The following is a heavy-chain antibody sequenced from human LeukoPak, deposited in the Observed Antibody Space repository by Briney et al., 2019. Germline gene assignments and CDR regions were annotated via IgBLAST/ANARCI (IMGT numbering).Heavy chain of an antibody. D-gene: IGHD6-13*01. V-gene: IGHV4-39*01. CDR1: GGSISSSSYY. CDR3: ASPIAAAGDY. Sequence: SETLSLTCTVSGGSISSSSYYWGWIRQRPGKGLEWIGSIYYSGSTYYNPSLKSRVTISVDTSKNQFSLKLSSVTAADTAVYYCASPIAAAGDYWGQGTLVTVSS. CDR2: IYYSGST. J-gene: IGHJ4*02.